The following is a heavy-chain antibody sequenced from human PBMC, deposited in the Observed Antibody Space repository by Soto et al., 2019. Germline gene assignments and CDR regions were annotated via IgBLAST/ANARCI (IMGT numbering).Heavy chain of an antibody. CDR3: ATNPFTSSPSLNWLDP. CDR2: ISGSGEST. D-gene: IGHD6-13*01. CDR1: GFTFKNCA. V-gene: IGHV3-23*01. J-gene: IGHJ5*02. Sequence: GGSLRLSCAASGFTFKNCAMSWVRQAPGKGLQWVSAISGSGESTYYADFVKGRFTISRDNSKNTLYMEMNSLRAEDTAICYCATNPFTSSPSLNWLDPWGQGILVTVSS.